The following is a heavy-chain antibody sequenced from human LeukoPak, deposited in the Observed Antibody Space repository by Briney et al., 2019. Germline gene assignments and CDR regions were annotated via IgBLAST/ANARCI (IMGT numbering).Heavy chain of an antibody. CDR3: AKRQHWLPFDY. V-gene: IGHV3-23*01. D-gene: IGHD6-19*01. Sequence: PGGSLRLSCAASGFPFTNYAMSWVRQAPGKGLEWVSSIAASGISTYYADSVKGRFTISRDNPKSTLYLQMNSLRAEDTAVYYCAKRQHWLPFDYWGQGTLVTVSS. CDR1: GFPFTNYA. J-gene: IGHJ4*02. CDR2: IAASGIST.